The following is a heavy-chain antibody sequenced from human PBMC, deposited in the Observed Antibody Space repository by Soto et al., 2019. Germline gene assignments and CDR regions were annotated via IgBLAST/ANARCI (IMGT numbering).Heavy chain of an antibody. CDR2: ISGSGGST. CDR3: ASVEWLPLTYYYYGMDV. J-gene: IGHJ6*02. Sequence: PGGSLRLSCAASGFTFSSYAMSWVRQAPGKGLEWVSAISGSGGSTYYADSVKGRFTISRDNSKNTLYLQMNSLRAEDTAVYYCASVEWLPLTYYYYGMDVWGQGTTVTVSS. CDR1: GFTFSSYA. V-gene: IGHV3-23*01. D-gene: IGHD3-3*01.